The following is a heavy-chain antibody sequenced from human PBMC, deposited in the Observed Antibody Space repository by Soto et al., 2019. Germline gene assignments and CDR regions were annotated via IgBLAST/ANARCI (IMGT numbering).Heavy chain of an antibody. V-gene: IGHV4-39*01. J-gene: IGHJ4*02. CDR2: IYYSGST. CDR3: ARRSPSPVAALH. CDR1: GGSISSSNYY. D-gene: IGHD6-19*01. Sequence: PSETLSLTCTVSGGSISSSNYYWGWIRQPPGKGLEWIGSIYYSGSTYYNPSLKSRVTISVDTSKNQFSLKLSSVTASDTALYYCARRSPSPVAALHWGQGTLVTVSS.